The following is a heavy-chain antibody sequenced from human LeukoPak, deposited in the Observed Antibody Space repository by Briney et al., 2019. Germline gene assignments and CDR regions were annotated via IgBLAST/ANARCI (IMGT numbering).Heavy chain of an antibody. CDR3: ARSKDSSGYYVDWFDP. V-gene: IGHV4-59*11. CDR1: GGSISSHY. D-gene: IGHD3-22*01. Sequence: SETLSLTCTVSGGSISSHYWSWIRQPPGKGLEWIGYIYYSGSTNYNPSLKSRVTISVDTSKNQFSLKLSSVTAADTAVYYCARSKDSSGYYVDWFDPWGQGTLVTVSS. J-gene: IGHJ5*02. CDR2: IYYSGST.